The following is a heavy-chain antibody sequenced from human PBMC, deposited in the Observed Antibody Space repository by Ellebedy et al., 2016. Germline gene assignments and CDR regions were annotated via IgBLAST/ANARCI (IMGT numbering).Heavy chain of an antibody. D-gene: IGHD5-18*01. CDR1: GLTASSAY. V-gene: IGHV3-53*01. J-gene: IGHJ4*02. CDR2: ASPGGDT. CDR3: ANSGYSYAWGH. Sequence: GGSLRLSCAATGLTASSAYISWFRQPPGRGPEWVSMASPGGDTHYGDSVRGRFTMSRDNSKNTLYLQMNSLRVEDTAVYFCANSGYSYAWGHWGQGTLVTVSS.